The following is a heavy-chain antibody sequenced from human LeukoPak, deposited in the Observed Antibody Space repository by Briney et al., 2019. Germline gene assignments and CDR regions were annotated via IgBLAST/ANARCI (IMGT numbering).Heavy chain of an antibody. CDR2: IIPIFGTA. CDR1: GYTFTSYG. D-gene: IGHD2-2*01. V-gene: IGHV1-69*05. CDR3: ARAHLPGYCSSTSCSAGYWFDP. J-gene: IGHJ5*02. Sequence: SVKVSCKASGYTFTSYGISWVRQAPGQGLEWMGGIIPIFGTANYAQKFQGRVTITTDESTSTAYMELSSLRSEDTAVYYCARAHLPGYCSSTSCSAGYWFDPWGQGTLVTVSS.